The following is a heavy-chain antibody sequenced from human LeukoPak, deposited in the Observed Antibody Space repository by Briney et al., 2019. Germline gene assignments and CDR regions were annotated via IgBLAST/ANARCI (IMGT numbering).Heavy chain of an antibody. J-gene: IGHJ4*02. V-gene: IGHV3-30*18. CDR1: GFTFSSYG. CDR2: ISYDGSNK. D-gene: IGHD4-17*01. CDR3: AKDLGYYGDTLGDY. Sequence: GRSLRLSCAASGFTFSSYGMHWVRQAPGKGLEWVAVISYDGSNKCYADSVKGRFTISRDNSKNTLYLQMNSLRAEDTAVYYCAKDLGYYGDTLGDYWGQGTLVTVSS.